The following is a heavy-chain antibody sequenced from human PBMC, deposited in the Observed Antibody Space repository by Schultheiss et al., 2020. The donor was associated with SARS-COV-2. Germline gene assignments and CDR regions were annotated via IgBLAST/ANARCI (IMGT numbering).Heavy chain of an antibody. Sequence: SVKVSCKASGFTFTSSAVQWVRQARGQRLEWIGWIVVGSGNTNYAQKFQERVTITRDMSTSTAYMELSSLRSEDTAVYYCAAESYYDFWSGYYGYWGQGTLVTVSS. V-gene: IGHV1-58*01. CDR2: IVVGSGNT. CDR1: GFTFTSSA. CDR3: AAESYYDFWSGYYGY. J-gene: IGHJ4*02. D-gene: IGHD3-3*01.